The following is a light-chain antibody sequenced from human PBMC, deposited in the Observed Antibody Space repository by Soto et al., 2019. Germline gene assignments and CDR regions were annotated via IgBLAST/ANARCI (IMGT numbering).Light chain of an antibody. V-gene: IGKV3-20*01. Sequence: EIVLTQSPGTLSLSPGERATLSCRASQSVSSNYLAWCQQKPGQAPRLLIYGASSRATGIPDRFSGSGSGTDFTLTISRLETEDFAVYYCQQYGGSPWTFGQGTKVDIK. J-gene: IGKJ1*01. CDR1: QSVSSNY. CDR2: GAS. CDR3: QQYGGSPWT.